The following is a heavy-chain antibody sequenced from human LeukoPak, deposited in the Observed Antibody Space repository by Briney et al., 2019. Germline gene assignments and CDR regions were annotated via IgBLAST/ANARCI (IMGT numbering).Heavy chain of an antibody. CDR3: TRPYYSSTSCYYYYGMDV. V-gene: IGHV3-73*01. D-gene: IGHD2-2*01. Sequence: GGSLKLSCAASGFTFSGSAMHWVRQASGKGLEWVGRIRSKADSYATAYAASVKGRFTISRDDSKNTAYLQMNSLKTEDTAVYYCTRPYYSSTSCYYYYGMDVWGQGTTVTVSS. CDR1: GFTFSGSA. J-gene: IGHJ6*02. CDR2: IRSKADSYAT.